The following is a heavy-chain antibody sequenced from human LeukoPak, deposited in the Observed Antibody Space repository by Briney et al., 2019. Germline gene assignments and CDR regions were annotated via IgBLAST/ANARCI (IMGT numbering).Heavy chain of an antibody. Sequence: GGNLTFKCSASAFTINSYSMIRVPPAPGQGLKWVTSISSSSRYISYADPVKGSFTIYRYTAKNYLYLQMIRLRAEDADDYARARGNMYYYDRSGYISWGQGALVTVSS. CDR2: ISSSSRYI. CDR3: ARGNMYYYDRSGYIS. CDR1: AFTINSYS. D-gene: IGHD3-22*01. J-gene: IGHJ5*02. V-gene: IGHV3-21*01.